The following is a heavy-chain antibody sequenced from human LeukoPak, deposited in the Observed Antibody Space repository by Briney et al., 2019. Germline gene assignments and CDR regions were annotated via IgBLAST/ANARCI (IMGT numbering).Heavy chain of an antibody. CDR3: AAAYYDYVWGSYRYKAVDY. Sequence: GGSLRLSCAASGFTFSSYAMSWVRQAPGKGLEWVSGIYNTADYTFYTDSVKGRFTISRDNSKNTLYLQMNSLRAEDTAVYYCAAAYYDYVWGSYRYKAVDYWGQGTLVTVSS. CDR1: GFTFSSYA. CDR2: IYNTADYT. V-gene: IGHV3-23*01. D-gene: IGHD3-16*02. J-gene: IGHJ4*02.